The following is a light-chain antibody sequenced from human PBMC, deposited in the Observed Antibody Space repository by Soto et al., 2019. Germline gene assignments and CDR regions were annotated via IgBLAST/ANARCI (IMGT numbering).Light chain of an antibody. CDR2: GAS. V-gene: IGKV3-15*01. Sequence: EIVLTQSPATLSVSPGERATLSCRASQSVSRDLAWYQQKPGQAPRLLIYGASTRAPSIPARFSGSGSGTDFTLTISSLQSEDFAVYYCQQYDKWPTWTFGQGTKVGNK. J-gene: IGKJ1*01. CDR1: QSVSRD. CDR3: QQYDKWPTWT.